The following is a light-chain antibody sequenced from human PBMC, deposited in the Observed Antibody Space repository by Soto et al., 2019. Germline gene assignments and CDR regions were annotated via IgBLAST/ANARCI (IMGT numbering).Light chain of an antibody. Sequence: EIVMTQSPATLSVSPGERATLSCRASPSVGSHLAWYQQKPGQAPRLLIYGASTRATGIPARFSGSGSGTEFTLTISSLQSEDFAVYYCQQYDSWPLTFGGGTKVEIK. J-gene: IGKJ4*01. CDR3: QQYDSWPLT. CDR2: GAS. CDR1: PSVGSH. V-gene: IGKV3-15*01.